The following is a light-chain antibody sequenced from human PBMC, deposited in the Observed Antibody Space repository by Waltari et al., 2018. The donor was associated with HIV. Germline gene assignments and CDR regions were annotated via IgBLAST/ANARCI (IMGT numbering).Light chain of an antibody. CDR2: DNN. V-gene: IGLV1-51*01. Sequence: QSVLTQPPSVSAAPGQKVTISCSGSTSIIGNNFLSWYQQFPGTAPKLLIYDNNKRPSGIPDRFSGSRSGTSATLGITGLQTGDEAEYYCGTWDNSLSAWVFGGGTKVTVL. CDR1: TSIIGNNF. CDR3: GTWDNSLSAWV. J-gene: IGLJ3*02.